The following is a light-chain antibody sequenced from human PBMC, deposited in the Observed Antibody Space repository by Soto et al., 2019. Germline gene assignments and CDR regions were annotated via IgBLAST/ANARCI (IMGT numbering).Light chain of an antibody. CDR3: QQYGSFPIT. Sequence: EIVLTQSPGTLSLSPGERATLSCRASQSVSSSYLAWYQQKPGQAPRLLIYGASSRATGIPDSFSGSGSGTDFTLTISRLEPEDFAVYYCQQYGSFPITFGQGTRLEIK. V-gene: IGKV3-20*01. CDR2: GAS. CDR1: QSVSSSY. J-gene: IGKJ5*01.